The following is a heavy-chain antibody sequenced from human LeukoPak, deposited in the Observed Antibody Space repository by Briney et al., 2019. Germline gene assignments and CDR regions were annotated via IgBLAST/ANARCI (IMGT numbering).Heavy chain of an antibody. D-gene: IGHD4-11*01. CDR1: GFTFDDYA. CDR2: ISWNSGSI. Sequence: GGSLRLSCAASGFTFDDYAMHWVRQAPGKGLEWVSGISWNSGSIGYADSVKGRFTISRDNAKNSLYLQVNSLRAEDTALYYCAKGATVSYYYYGMDVWGQGTTVTVSS. V-gene: IGHV3-9*01. J-gene: IGHJ6*02. CDR3: AKGATVSYYYYGMDV.